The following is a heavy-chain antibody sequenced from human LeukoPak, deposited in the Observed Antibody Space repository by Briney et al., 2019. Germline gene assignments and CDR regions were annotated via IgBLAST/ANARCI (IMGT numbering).Heavy chain of an antibody. CDR1: GGSISSSTYY. CDR2: IYYSGST. Sequence: PSETLSLTCTVSGGSISSSTYYWGWTRQPPGKGLEWIGSIYYSGSTYYNPSLKSRVTISVDTSKDQFSLELRSVTAADTAVYYCARQPYYYDSSSYHSSFDYWGQGTLVTVSS. J-gene: IGHJ4*02. D-gene: IGHD3-22*01. CDR3: ARQPYYYDSSSYHSSFDY. V-gene: IGHV4-39*01.